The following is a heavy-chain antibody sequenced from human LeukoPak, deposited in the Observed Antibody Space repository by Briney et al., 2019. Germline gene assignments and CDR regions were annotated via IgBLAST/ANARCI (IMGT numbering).Heavy chain of an antibody. CDR2: IYSGGNT. V-gene: IGHV3-66*01. CDR3: ARAGISTVYDAFDI. CDR1: GFTVSSNY. J-gene: IGHJ3*02. Sequence: GGSLRLSCAASGFTVSSNYMNWVRQAPGKGLEWVSVIYSGGNTYYADSVKGRFTISRDNSKNTLYLQMNSLRAEDTAVYYCARAGISTVYDAFDIWGQGTMVTVSS. D-gene: IGHD2-2*01.